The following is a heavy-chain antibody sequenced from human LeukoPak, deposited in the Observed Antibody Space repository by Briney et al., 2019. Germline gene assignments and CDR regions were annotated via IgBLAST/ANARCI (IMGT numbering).Heavy chain of an antibody. CDR3: ARGRVASNDAWRASDI. J-gene: IGHJ3*02. CDR1: GYTFTGYY. Sequence: GASVKLSGKASGYTFTGYYMHGVRRAPGQGLERMGWINPNSGGTNYAQKSQGRVTMTRDTSISTAYMELSRLRSDDTAVYYCARGRVASNDAWRASDISGQGTMVTVSS. CDR2: INPNSGGT. D-gene: IGHD4-11*01. V-gene: IGHV1-2*02.